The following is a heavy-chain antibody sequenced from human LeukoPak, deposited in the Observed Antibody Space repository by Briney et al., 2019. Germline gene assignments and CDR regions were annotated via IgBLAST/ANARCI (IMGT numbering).Heavy chain of an antibody. J-gene: IGHJ4*02. Sequence: SVKVSCKASGGTFSSYAISWVRQAPGQGLEWMGGIIPIFGTANYAQKFQGRVTITADKSTGTAYMELSSLRSEDTAVYYCASYGQDYYDSSGYYHSVDYWGQGTLVTVSS. CDR2: IIPIFGTA. CDR1: GGTFSSYA. D-gene: IGHD3-22*01. CDR3: ASYGQDYYDSSGYYHSVDY. V-gene: IGHV1-69*06.